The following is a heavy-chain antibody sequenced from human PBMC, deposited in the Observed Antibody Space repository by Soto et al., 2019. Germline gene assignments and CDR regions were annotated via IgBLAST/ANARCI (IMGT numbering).Heavy chain of an antibody. Sequence: PSETLSLTCTVSGGSISSSSYYWGWIRQPPGKGLEWIGSIYYSGSTYYNPSLKSRVTISVDTSKNQFSLKLSSVTAADTAVYYCARHRDNWNYWDYYYMDVWGKGTTVTVSS. CDR1: GGSISSSSYY. CDR2: IYYSGST. V-gene: IGHV4-39*01. CDR3: ARHRDNWNYWDYYYMDV. D-gene: IGHD1-7*01. J-gene: IGHJ6*03.